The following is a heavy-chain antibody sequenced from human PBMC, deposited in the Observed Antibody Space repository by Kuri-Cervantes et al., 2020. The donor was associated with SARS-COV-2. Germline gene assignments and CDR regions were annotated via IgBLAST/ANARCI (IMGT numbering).Heavy chain of an antibody. D-gene: IGHD2-2*01. CDR3: ARDREDIVVVPAAMGYYYYGMDV. CDR1: GFTFSSYA. Sequence: GGSLRLSCTASGFTFSSYAMHWVRQAPGKGLEWVAVISYDGSSKYYADSVKGRFTISRDNSKNTLYLQMNSLRAEDAAVYYCARDREDIVVVPAAMGYYYYGMDVWGQGTTVTVSS. CDR2: ISYDGSSK. J-gene: IGHJ6*02. V-gene: IGHV3-30-3*01.